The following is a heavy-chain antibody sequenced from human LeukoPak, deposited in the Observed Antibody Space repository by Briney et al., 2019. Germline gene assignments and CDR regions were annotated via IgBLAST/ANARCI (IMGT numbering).Heavy chain of an antibody. CDR1: GGSIRGLY. J-gene: IGHJ4*02. CDR2: IYYSGST. D-gene: IGHD4-17*01. V-gene: IGHV4-59*01. CDR3: ARGYAYGDTGSFDY. Sequence: SETLSLTCTVSGGSIRGLYWSWIRQPPGKGLEWIGYIYYSGSTTYNPPLKSRVTISVDTSKNQFSLRLRSVTAADTALYYCARGYAYGDTGSFDYWGQGALVTVSS.